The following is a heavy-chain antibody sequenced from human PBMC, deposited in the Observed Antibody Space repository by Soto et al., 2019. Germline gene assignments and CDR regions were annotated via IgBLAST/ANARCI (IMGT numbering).Heavy chain of an antibody. Sequence: PSETLSLTCTVSGGSISSGDYYWSWIRQPPGKGLEWIGYIYYSGSTYYNPSLKSRVTISVDTSKNQFSLKLSSVTAADTAVYYCARDYGDYVMSFDPWGQGTLVTVPS. J-gene: IGHJ5*02. V-gene: IGHV4-30-4*01. D-gene: IGHD4-17*01. CDR2: IYYSGST. CDR3: ARDYGDYVMSFDP. CDR1: GGSISSGDYY.